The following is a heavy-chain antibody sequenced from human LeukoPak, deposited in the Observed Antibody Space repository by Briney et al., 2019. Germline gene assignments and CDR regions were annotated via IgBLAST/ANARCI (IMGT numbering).Heavy chain of an antibody. CDR3: ARDFCTNGVCYYFDY. V-gene: IGHV4-39*02. Sequence: SETLSLTCTVSGGSISSSSYYWGWIRQPPGKGLEWIGSIYYSGSTYYNPSLKSRVTISVDTSKNQFSLKLSSVTAADTAVYYCARDFCTNGVCYYFDYWGQGTLVTVSS. CDR2: IYYSGST. D-gene: IGHD2-8*01. J-gene: IGHJ4*02. CDR1: GGSISSSSYY.